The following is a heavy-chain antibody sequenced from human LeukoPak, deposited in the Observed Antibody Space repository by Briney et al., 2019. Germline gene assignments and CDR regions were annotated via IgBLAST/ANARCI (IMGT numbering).Heavy chain of an antibody. D-gene: IGHD6-19*01. Sequence: PGGSLRLYCAASGFTFSDHYMGWVRQAPGKGLEWVGRAKNKADSYTIEYAASVRGRFTISRDDSKNSLYLQMNSLKTEDTAVYYCVKDSSFGSCDYWGQGTLVTVSS. CDR3: VKDSSFGSCDY. V-gene: IGHV3-72*01. CDR1: GFTFSDHY. J-gene: IGHJ4*02. CDR2: AKNKADSYTI.